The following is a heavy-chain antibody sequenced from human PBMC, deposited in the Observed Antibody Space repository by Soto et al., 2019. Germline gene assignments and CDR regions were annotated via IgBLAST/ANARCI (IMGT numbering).Heavy chain of an antibody. J-gene: IGHJ4*02. Sequence: EVQLVESGGGLVQPGGSLRLSCAASGFTFSSYWMSWVRQAPGKGLEWVANIKQDGSEKYYVDSVKGRFTISRDKAMNSRYLQMNSLIPEETAVYYCASLEVWLFDPFDYWGQGTMVTVSS. CDR2: IKQDGSEK. V-gene: IGHV3-7*05. CDR3: ASLEVWLFDPFDY. CDR1: GFTFSSYW. D-gene: IGHD3-22*01.